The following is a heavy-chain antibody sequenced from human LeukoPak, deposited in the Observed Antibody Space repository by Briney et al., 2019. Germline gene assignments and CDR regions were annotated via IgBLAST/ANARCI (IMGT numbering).Heavy chain of an antibody. D-gene: IGHD7-27*01. CDR1: GFTFDDYA. CDR3: AKGALGISDYFDY. Sequence: SGRSLRLSCAASGFTFDDYAMHWVRQAPGKGLEWVSGISWNSGSIGYADSVKGRFTISRDNAKNSLYLQMNSLRAEDTALYYCAKGALGISDYFDYWGQGTLVTVSS. CDR2: ISWNSGSI. V-gene: IGHV3-9*01. J-gene: IGHJ4*02.